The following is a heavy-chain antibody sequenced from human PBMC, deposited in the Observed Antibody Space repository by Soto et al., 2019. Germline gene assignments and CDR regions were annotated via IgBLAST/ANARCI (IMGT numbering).Heavy chain of an antibody. CDR1: GFTFSSCG. Sequence: GGSLRLSCAASGFTFSSCGMHWVRQAPGKGLEWVAVISYDGSNKYYADSVKGRFTISRDNSKNTLYLQMNSLRAEDTAVYYCAKDSWAIFGVPAGEYYAMDVWGQGTTVTVSS. D-gene: IGHD3-3*01. V-gene: IGHV3-30*18. CDR2: ISYDGSNK. J-gene: IGHJ6*02. CDR3: AKDSWAIFGVPAGEYYAMDV.